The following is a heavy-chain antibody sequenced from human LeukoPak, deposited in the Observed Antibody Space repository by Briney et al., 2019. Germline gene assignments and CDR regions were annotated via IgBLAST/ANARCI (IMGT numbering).Heavy chain of an antibody. J-gene: IGHJ6*03. CDR1: GGSFSGYY. CDR2: VNHSGST. V-gene: IGHV4-34*01. Sequence: SETLSLTCAVYGGSFSGYYWSWIRQPPGKGLEWIGEVNHSGSTNYNPSLKSRVTISVDASKNQFSLKLSSVAAADTAVYYCARVRQLVGIYYYYYYMDVWGKGTTVTVSS. D-gene: IGHD6-6*01. CDR3: ARVRQLVGIYYYYYYMDV.